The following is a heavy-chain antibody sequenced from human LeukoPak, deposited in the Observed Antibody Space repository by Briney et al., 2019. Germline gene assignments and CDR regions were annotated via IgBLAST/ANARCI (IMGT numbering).Heavy chain of an antibody. Sequence: GASVKVSCKASGYTFTSYGISWVRRAPGQGLEWMGWISAYNGNTNYAQKLQGRVTMTTDTSTSTAYMELRSLRSDDTAVYYCARVYLWFGELLGPSNFDYWGQGTLVTVSS. V-gene: IGHV1-18*01. CDR3: ARVYLWFGELLGPSNFDY. CDR2: ISAYNGNT. J-gene: IGHJ4*02. CDR1: GYTFTSYG. D-gene: IGHD3-10*01.